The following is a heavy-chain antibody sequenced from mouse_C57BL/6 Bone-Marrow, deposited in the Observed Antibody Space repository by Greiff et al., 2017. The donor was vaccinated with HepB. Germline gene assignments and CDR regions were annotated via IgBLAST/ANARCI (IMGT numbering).Heavy chain of an antibody. CDR1: GYTFTDYY. V-gene: IGHV1-26*01. Sequence: VQLQQSGPELVKPGASVKVSCKASGYTFTDYYMNWVKQSHGKSLEWIGDINPNNGGTSYNQKFKGKATLTVDKSSSTAYMELRSLTSEDSAVYYCAREGYYVYYFDYWGQGTTLTVSS. CDR3: AREGYYVYYFDY. CDR2: INPNNGGT. D-gene: IGHD2-3*01. J-gene: IGHJ2*01.